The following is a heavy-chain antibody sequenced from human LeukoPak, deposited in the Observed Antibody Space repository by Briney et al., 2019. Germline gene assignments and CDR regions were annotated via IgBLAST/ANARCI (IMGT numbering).Heavy chain of an antibody. CDR3: ARLRFLEWLFPPYYYYMDV. J-gene: IGHJ6*03. CDR1: GGSISSYY. D-gene: IGHD3-3*01. Sequence: SETLSLTCTVSGGSISSYYWSWIRQPPGKGLEWIGRIYTSGSTNYNPSLKSRVTMSVDTSKNQFSLKLSSVTAADTAVYYCARLRFLEWLFPPYYYYMDVWGKGTTVTVSS. V-gene: IGHV4-4*07. CDR2: IYTSGST.